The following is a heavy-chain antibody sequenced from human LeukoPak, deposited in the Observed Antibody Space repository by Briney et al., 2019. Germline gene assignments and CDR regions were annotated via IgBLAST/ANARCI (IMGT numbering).Heavy chain of an antibody. J-gene: IGHJ4*02. CDR2: ISSSSSYT. D-gene: IGHD3-22*01. Sequence: GGSLRLSRAASGFTFSDYYMSWIRQAPGKGLEWVSYISSSSSYTNYADSVKGRFAISRDNAKNSLYLQMSSLRAEDTAVYYCAREIYYYDSSGYYLGGGFDYWGQGTLVTVSS. CDR3: AREIYYYDSSGYYLGGGFDY. V-gene: IGHV3-11*05. CDR1: GFTFSDYY.